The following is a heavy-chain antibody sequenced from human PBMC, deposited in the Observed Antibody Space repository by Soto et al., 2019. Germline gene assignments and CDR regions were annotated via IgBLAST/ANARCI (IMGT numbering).Heavy chain of an antibody. CDR3: ARSIVVVVAAAPYYGMDV. Sequence: QVQLVQSGAEVKKPGSSVKVSCKAYGGTFSSYAISWVRQAPGQGLEWMGGIIPIFGTANYAQKFQGRVTITADESTSPAYMELSSLRSEDTAVYDCARSIVVVVAAAPYYGMDVWGQVTTVTVSS. V-gene: IGHV1-69*01. D-gene: IGHD2-15*01. CDR1: GGTFSSYA. J-gene: IGHJ6*02. CDR2: IIPIFGTA.